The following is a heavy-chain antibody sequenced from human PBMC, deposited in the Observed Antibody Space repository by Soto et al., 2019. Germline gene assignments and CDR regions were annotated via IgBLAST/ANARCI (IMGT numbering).Heavy chain of an antibody. CDR2: ISGSGGST. V-gene: IGHV3-23*01. Sequence: EVQLLESGGGLVQPGGSLRLSCAASGFTFSSYAMSWVRQAPGKGLEWVSAISGSGGSTYYADSVKGRFTIARDNSKSTLYLQRNSVRAADKAVYYGAKGRYDYYDSSGCWLFDYLRQGTLVTVSS. CDR1: GFTFSSYA. D-gene: IGHD3-22*01. J-gene: IGHJ4*02. CDR3: AKGRYDYYDSSGCWLFDY.